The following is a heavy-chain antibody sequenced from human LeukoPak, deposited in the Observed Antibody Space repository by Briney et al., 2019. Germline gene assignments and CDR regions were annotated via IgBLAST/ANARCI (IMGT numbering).Heavy chain of an antibody. Sequence: PSQTLSLTCTVSGDSITSGSYYWSWIRQPAGKGLEWIGRIFISGGTNYNPSLRSRVTMSLDTSKNRFSLKLSSVTAADTAVYYCARHRCSGGSCYPMNWFDPWGQGTLVTVSS. D-gene: IGHD2-15*01. CDR3: ARHRCSGGSCYPMNWFDP. V-gene: IGHV4-61*02. J-gene: IGHJ5*02. CDR2: IFISGGT. CDR1: GDSITSGSYY.